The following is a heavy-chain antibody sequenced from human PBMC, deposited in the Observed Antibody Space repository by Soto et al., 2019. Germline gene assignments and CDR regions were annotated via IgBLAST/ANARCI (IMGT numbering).Heavy chain of an antibody. CDR1: GFAFSSYA. V-gene: IGHV3-23*01. J-gene: IGHJ6*02. CDR3: AKEVSGYEYYYYYGMDA. CDR2: ISGSGGST. Sequence: GGSLRLSCAASGFAFSSYAMSWVRQAPGKGLEWVSAISGSGGSTYYADSVKGRFTISRDNSKNTLYLQMNSLRAEDTAVYYCAKEVSGYEYYYYYGMDAWGQGTTVTVSS. D-gene: IGHD5-12*01.